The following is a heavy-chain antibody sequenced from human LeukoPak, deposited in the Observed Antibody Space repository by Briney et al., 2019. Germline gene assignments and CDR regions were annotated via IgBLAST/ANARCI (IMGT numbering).Heavy chain of an antibody. D-gene: IGHD3-9*01. CDR3: ARADYDILTGYPSLNYYYYYMDV. CDR1: GYTFTSYD. J-gene: IGHJ6*03. Sequence: ASVKVSCKASGYTFTSYDINWVRQATGQGLEWMGWMNPNSGNTGYAQKFQGRVTITRNTSISTAYMELSSLRSEDTAVCYCARADYDILTGYPSLNYYYYYMDVWGKGTTVTVSS. CDR2: MNPNSGNT. V-gene: IGHV1-8*03.